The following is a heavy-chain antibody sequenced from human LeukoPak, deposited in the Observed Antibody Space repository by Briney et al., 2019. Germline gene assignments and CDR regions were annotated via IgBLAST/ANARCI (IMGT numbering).Heavy chain of an antibody. CDR3: ARQLGYCSDGSCYFDY. CDR2: ISSSGGST. J-gene: IGHJ4*02. V-gene: IGHV3-23*01. CDR1: GFTFSNYA. D-gene: IGHD2-15*01. Sequence: GGSLRLSCAASGFTFSNYAMSWVRRAPGRGLEWVSAISSSGGSTYYADSVKGRFTISRDNSKNTLHLQMSGLRAEDTAVYHCARQLGYCSDGSCYFDYWGQGTLVTVSS.